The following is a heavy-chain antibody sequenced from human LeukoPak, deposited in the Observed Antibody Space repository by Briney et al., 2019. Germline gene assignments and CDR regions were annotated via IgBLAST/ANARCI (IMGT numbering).Heavy chain of an antibody. D-gene: IGHD6-19*01. CDR3: AGRRSSGWYAY. J-gene: IGHJ4*02. CDR2: IYDSGTT. CDR1: GFTVSSNY. V-gene: IGHV3-53*01. Sequence: GGSLRLSCATSGFTVSSNYMSWVRQAPGKGLEWVSVIYDSGTTYYADSVKGRFLIFRDTSKNTVDLQMNSLRVEDTAVYYCAGRRSSGWYAYWGQGTLVTVSS.